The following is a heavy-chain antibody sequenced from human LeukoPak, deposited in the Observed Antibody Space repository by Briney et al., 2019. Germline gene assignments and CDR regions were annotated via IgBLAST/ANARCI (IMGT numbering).Heavy chain of an antibody. Sequence: SETLSLTCTVSGGSISSGGYYWSWIRQHPGKGLEWIGYIYYSGSTYYNPSLKSRVTTSVDTSKNQFSLKLSSVTAADTAVYYCARLNSSGYYYGWFDPWGQGTLVTVSS. J-gene: IGHJ5*02. CDR1: GGSISSGGYY. CDR2: IYYSGST. CDR3: ARLNSSGYYYGWFDP. D-gene: IGHD3-22*01. V-gene: IGHV4-31*03.